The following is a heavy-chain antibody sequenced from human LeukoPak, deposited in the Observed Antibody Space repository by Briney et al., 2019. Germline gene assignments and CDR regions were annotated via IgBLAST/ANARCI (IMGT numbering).Heavy chain of an antibody. D-gene: IGHD3-3*01. CDR3: ARTGGRTQSYYDFWSGHYYYMDV. V-gene: IGHV3-9*01. CDR1: GISFDDFA. CDR2: MSWNNNNI. J-gene: IGHJ6*03. Sequence: GGSLRLSCTASGISFDDFAMHWVRQAPGKGLEWVSGMSWNNNNIAYADSVKGRFTISRDNAKNSLYLQMNSLRAEDTAVYYCARTGGRTQSYYDFWSGHYYYMDVWGKGTTVTVSS.